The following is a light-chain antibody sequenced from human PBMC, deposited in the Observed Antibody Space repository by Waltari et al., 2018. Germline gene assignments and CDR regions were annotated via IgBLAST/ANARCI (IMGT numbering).Light chain of an antibody. Sequence: DIVMTQSPDSLAVSLGERATINCKSSQSVLLSTNNKNYLAWYQQKTGQPPKLLFYWASTRESGVPDRFSGSGSGTDFTLTISSLQAEDVAVYYCQQYRSTLWTFGQGTRVEIK. CDR1: QSVLLSTNNKNY. V-gene: IGKV4-1*01. J-gene: IGKJ1*01. CDR3: QQYRSTLWT. CDR2: WAS.